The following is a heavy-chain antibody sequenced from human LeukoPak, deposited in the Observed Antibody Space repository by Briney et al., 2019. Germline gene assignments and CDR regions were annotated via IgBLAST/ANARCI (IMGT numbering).Heavy chain of an antibody. D-gene: IGHD3-16*02. CDR2: MNPNSGNT. V-gene: IGHV1-8*01. J-gene: IGHJ6*03. CDR1: GYTFTSYD. CDR3: ARGINYDHVWGSYRPYYYMDV. Sequence: ASVKVSCKASGYTFTSYDINWVRQATGQGLEWMGWMNPNSGNTGYAQKFQGRVTMTRNTSISTAYMELSSLRSEDTAVYYCARGINYDHVWGSYRPYYYMDVWGKGTTVTISS.